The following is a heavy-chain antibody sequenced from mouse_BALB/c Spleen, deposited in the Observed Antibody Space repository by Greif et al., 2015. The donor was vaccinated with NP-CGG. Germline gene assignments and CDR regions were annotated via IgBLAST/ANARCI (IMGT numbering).Heavy chain of an antibody. J-gene: IGHJ4*01. V-gene: IGHV2-5-1*01. CDR3: AKPRLVSYAMDY. D-gene: IGHD2-10*02. Sequence: VKLQESGPSLVQPSQSLSITCTVSGFSLTSYGVHWVRQSPGKGPEWLGVIWRGGSTDYNAAFMSRLSITKDNSKSQVFFKMNSLQADDTAIYYCAKPRLVSYAMDYWGQGTSVTVSS. CDR1: GFSLTSYG. CDR2: IWRGGST.